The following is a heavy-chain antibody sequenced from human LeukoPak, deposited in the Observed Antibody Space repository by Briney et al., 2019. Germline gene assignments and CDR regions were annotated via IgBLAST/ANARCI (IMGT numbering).Heavy chain of an antibody. D-gene: IGHD5-24*01. CDR3: AKDKYGDNDYYFYGLDV. CDR1: GFTFDDYV. V-gene: IGHV3-9*01. CDR2: ISWNSRSI. J-gene: IGHJ6*02. Sequence: GRSLRLSCAASGFTFDDYVMHRVRQAPGKGLEGVSNISWNSRSIGYADSVKGRFTISRDNAKNSLYLQMNSLRAEDTALYYCAKDKYGDNDYYFYGLDVWGQGTTVTVSS.